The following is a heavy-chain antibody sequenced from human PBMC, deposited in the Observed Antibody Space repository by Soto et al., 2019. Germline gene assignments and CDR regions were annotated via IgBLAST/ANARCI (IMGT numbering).Heavy chain of an antibody. D-gene: IGHD6-13*01. J-gene: IGHJ6*02. Sequence: QVQLVQSGAEVKKSGASVKVSCKASGYTFTDYYLHWVRQAPGQGLEWMGWINPQSGGTNYAQKFQAWVTMTRDTSTSTAYMELRRLRSDDTAVFFCARGAQQVVPLYYYHALDVWGQGTTVTASS. CDR3: ARGAQQVVPLYYYHALDV. CDR1: GYTFTDYY. CDR2: INPQSGGT. V-gene: IGHV1-2*04.